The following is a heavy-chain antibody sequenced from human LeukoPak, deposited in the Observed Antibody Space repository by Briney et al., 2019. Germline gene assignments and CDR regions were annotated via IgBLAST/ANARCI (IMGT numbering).Heavy chain of an antibody. D-gene: IGHD3-10*01. V-gene: IGHV3-33*01. CDR1: GFTFSSYG. CDR3: ARDLLYGSGSPFDY. Sequence: PGGSLRFSCAASGFTFSSYGMHWVRQAPGKGLEWVAVIWYDGSNKYYADSVKGRFTISRDNSKNTLYLQMNSLRAEDTAVYYCARDLLYGSGSPFDYWGQGTLVTVSS. J-gene: IGHJ4*02. CDR2: IWYDGSNK.